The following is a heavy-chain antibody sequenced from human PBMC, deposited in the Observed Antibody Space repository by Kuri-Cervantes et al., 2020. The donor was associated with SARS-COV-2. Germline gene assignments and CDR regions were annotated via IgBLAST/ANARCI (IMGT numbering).Heavy chain of an antibody. D-gene: IGHD3-22*01. CDR1: GFTFSDYY. J-gene: IGHJ6*02. Sequence: GESLKISCAASGFTFSDYYMSWIRQAPGKGLEWVSYISSSSSHTNYADSVKGRFTISRDNAKNSLYLQMNSLRAEDTAVYYCARDPRGVVNPYYYYGMDVWGQGTTVTVSS. CDR2: ISSSSSHT. V-gene: IGHV3-11*05. CDR3: ARDPRGVVNPYYYYGMDV.